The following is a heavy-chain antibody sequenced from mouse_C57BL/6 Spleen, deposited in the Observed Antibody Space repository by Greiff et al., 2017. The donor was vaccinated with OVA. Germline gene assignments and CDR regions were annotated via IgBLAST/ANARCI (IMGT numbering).Heavy chain of an antibody. CDR1: GFSFNTYA. CDR2: IRSKSNNYAT. Sequence: EVKLMESGGGLVQPKGSLKLSCAASGFSFNTYAMNWVRQAPGKGLEWVARIRSKSNNYATYYADSVKDRFTISRDDSESMLYLQMNNLKTEDTAMYYCVGHGYDYDGDYYAMDYWGQGTSVTVSS. D-gene: IGHD2-4*01. J-gene: IGHJ4*01. V-gene: IGHV10-1*01. CDR3: VGHGYDYDGDYYAMDY.